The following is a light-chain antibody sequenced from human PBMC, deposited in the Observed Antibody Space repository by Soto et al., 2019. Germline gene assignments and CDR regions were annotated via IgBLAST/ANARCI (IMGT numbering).Light chain of an antibody. J-gene: IGKJ1*01. CDR3: QQYGSSSWT. V-gene: IGKV1-5*01. CDR2: DAS. Sequence: DIQMTQSPSTLSASVGDRVTITCRASQSISSWLAWYQQKPGKAPKLLIYDASSLQSGVPSRFSGSGSGTDFTLTISRLEPEDFAVYYCQQYGSSSWTFGQGTKVDIK. CDR1: QSISSW.